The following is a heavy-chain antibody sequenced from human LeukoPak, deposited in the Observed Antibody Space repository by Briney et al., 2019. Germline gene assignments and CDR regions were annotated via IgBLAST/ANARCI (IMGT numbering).Heavy chain of an antibody. V-gene: IGHV4-59*01. CDR1: GGSISSYY. CDR2: IYYSGST. J-gene: IGHJ4*02. D-gene: IGHD3-10*01. CDR3: ARVGGTYGSGSYLFDY. Sequence: PSETLSLTCTVSGGSISSYYWSWIRQPPGRGLEWIGYIYYSGSTNYNPSLKSRVTISVDTSKNQFSLKLSSVTAADTAVYYCARVGGTYGSGSYLFDYWGQGTLVTVSS.